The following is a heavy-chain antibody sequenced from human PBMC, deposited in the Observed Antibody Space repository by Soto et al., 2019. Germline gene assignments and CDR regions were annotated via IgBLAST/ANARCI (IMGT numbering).Heavy chain of an antibody. J-gene: IGHJ6*02. D-gene: IGHD5-12*01. CDR1: GGSISSGDYY. Sequence: PSETLSLTCTVSGGSISSGDYYWSWIRQPPGKGLEWIGYIYYSGGTYYNPSLKTRVTISVDTSKNQSSRKLSSVTAADTAVYYCARGDSGLDYYYYYGMDVWGQGTTVTVSS. CDR2: IYYSGGT. V-gene: IGHV4-30-4*01. CDR3: ARGDSGLDYYYYYGMDV.